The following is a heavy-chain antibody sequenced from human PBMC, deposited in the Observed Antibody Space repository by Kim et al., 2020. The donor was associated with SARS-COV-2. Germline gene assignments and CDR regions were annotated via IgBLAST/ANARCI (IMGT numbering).Heavy chain of an antibody. V-gene: IGHV4-39*01. CDR3: ARQRGSSAMDV. D-gene: IGHD1-26*01. J-gene: IGHJ6*02. CDR2: IYYPGNT. Sequence: SETLSLTCTVSGGSISSGDYHWGWIRQPPGKGLEWTGSIYYPGNTYYNPSLKSRVTVSVDTSKNQFSLKLSSVTAADTAVYYCARQRGSSAMDVGGQGTT. CDR1: GGSISSGDYH.